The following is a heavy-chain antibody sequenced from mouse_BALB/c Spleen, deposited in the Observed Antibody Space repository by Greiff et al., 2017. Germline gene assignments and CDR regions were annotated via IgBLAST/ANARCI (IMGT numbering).Heavy chain of an antibody. V-gene: IGHV5-9-4*01. Sequence: EVQLVESGGGLVKPGGSLKLSCAASGFTFSSYAMSWVRQSPEKRLEWVAEISSGGSYTYYPDTVTGRFTISRDNAKNTLYLEMSSLRSEDTAMYYCARGGREFAYWGQGTLVTVSA. CDR3: ARGGREFAY. J-gene: IGHJ3*01. D-gene: IGHD3-3*01. CDR1: GFTFSSYA. CDR2: ISSGGSYT.